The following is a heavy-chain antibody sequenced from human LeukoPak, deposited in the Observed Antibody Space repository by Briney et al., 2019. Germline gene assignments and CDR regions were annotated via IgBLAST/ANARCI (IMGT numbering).Heavy chain of an antibody. V-gene: IGHV3-30*03. CDR2: ISYDGSTK. CDR3: ARGTHFWTAYYAGGWFDP. CDR1: GFTFSSYG. Sequence: GGPLRLSCAASGFTFSSYGMHWVRQAPGKGVEWVVVISYDGSTKYYAVSEKGRLTIPRDNYKDTLYLQMHSLRGDDTAVYYCARGTHFWTAYYAGGWFDPWGQGTLVTVSS. J-gene: IGHJ5*02. D-gene: IGHD3/OR15-3a*01.